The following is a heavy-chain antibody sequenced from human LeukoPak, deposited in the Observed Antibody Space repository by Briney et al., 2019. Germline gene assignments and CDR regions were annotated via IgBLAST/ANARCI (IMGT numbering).Heavy chain of an antibody. CDR3: ASTKSSYYGSGSFGS. CDR1: GGSISGFY. D-gene: IGHD3-10*01. V-gene: IGHV4-59*01. CDR2: VSYTATA. J-gene: IGHJ5*02. Sequence: SETLSLTCNVSGGSISGFYWSWIRQPPGKGLQWMGYVSYTATANYNPSLKGRVTILVDTYKSRFSLTLTSATAADTAVYYCASTKSSYYGSGSFGSWGQGTLVTVSS.